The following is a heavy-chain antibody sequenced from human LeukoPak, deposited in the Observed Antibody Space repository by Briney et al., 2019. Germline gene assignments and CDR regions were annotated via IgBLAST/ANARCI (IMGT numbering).Heavy chain of an antibody. CDR1: GFTFSSYG. CDR2: ISYDGSNK. D-gene: IGHD2-2*01. CDR3: AKDAHDIVVPAAIGNWFDP. V-gene: IGHV3-30*18. J-gene: IGHJ5*02. Sequence: GGSLRLSCAASGFTFSSYGMHWVRQAPGKGLEGVAVISYDGSNKYYADSVKGRFTISRDNSKNTLYLQMNSLRAEDTAVYYCAKDAHDIVVPAAIGNWFDPWGQGTLVTVSS.